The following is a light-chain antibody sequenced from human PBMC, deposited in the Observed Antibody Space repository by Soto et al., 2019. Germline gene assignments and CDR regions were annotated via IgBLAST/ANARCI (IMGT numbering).Light chain of an antibody. Sequence: QSALTQPASVSGSPGQSITISCTGTSSDVGGYILVSWYQLHPDKAPKLMIYEGRKRPSGVSNRFSGSKSGNTASLTISELQPEDEAHYYCCSYVGSDTYVIFGGGTKLTVL. CDR3: CSYVGSDTYVI. V-gene: IGLV2-23*01. CDR1: SSDVGGYIL. CDR2: EGR. J-gene: IGLJ2*01.